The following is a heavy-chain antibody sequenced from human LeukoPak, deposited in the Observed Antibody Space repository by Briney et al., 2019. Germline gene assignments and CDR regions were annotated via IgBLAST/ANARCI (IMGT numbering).Heavy chain of an antibody. CDR3: AKGSGNGYGSGPFDY. CDR1: GYTFTSYY. J-gene: IGHJ4*02. CDR2: INPSGGST. Sequence: ASVKVSCKASGYTFTSYYMHWVRQAPGQGLEWMGIINPSGGSTSYAQKFQGRVTMTRDTSTSTVYMELSSLRAEDTALYYCAKGSGNGYGSGPFDYWGQGTLVTVSS. D-gene: IGHD3-10*01. V-gene: IGHV1-46*01.